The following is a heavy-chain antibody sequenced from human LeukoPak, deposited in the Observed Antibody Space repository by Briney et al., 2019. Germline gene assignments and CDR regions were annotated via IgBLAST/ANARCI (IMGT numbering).Heavy chain of an antibody. CDR3: AKFVSTKRGSTVIPPNFDY. J-gene: IGHJ4*02. D-gene: IGHD4-17*01. CDR2: ISGSGGST. CDR1: GFTFSSYA. V-gene: IGHV3-23*01. Sequence: PGGSLILSCAASGFTFSSYAMSWVRQAPGKGLEWVSAISGSGGSTYYADSVKGRFTISRDNSKNTLYLQMNSLRAEDTAVYYCAKFVSTKRGSTVIPPNFDYWGQGTLVTVSS.